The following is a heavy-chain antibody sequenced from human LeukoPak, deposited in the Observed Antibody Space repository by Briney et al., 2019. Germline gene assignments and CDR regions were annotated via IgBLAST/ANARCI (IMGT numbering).Heavy chain of an antibody. V-gene: IGHV1-46*01. CDR3: ARGVKAVAVASYYFDY. CDR1: GYTFTSYY. Sequence: ASVKVSCKASGYTFTSYYMHWVRQAPGQGLEWMGIINPSGGSTSYAQKFQGRVTMTRDTSTSTVCMELSSLRSEDTAVYYCARGVKAVAVASYYFDYWGQGTLVTVSS. J-gene: IGHJ4*02. CDR2: INPSGGST. D-gene: IGHD6-19*01.